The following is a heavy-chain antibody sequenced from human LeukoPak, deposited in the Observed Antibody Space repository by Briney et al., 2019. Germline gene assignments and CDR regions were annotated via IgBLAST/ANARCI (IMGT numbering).Heavy chain of an antibody. V-gene: IGHV4-30-2*01. CDR2: IYHSGST. CDR3: ARGNIVATGDAFDI. CDR1: GGSISSGGYS. J-gene: IGHJ3*02. D-gene: IGHD5-12*01. Sequence: SETLSLTCAVSGGSISSGGYSWSWIRQPPGTGLEWIGYIYHSGSTYYNPSLKSRVPISVDRSKNQFSLKLSSVPAADTAVYYCARGNIVATGDAFDIWGQGTMVTVSS.